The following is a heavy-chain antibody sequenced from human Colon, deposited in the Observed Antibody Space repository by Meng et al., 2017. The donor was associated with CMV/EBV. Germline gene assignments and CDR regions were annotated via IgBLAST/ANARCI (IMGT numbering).Heavy chain of an antibody. CDR3: ARDQDYGSGSCFDN. D-gene: IGHD3-10*01. J-gene: IGHJ4*02. CDR1: GFTFSSYA. V-gene: IGHV3-30*04. CDR2: ISHDGSNR. Sequence: SLKISCAASGFTFSSYAMHWVRQAPGKGLEWVAGISHDGSNRFYADSVKGRLTISRDNSKNTLFLQMNSLRAEDTAVYYCARDQDYGSGSCFDNWGQGTLVTVSS.